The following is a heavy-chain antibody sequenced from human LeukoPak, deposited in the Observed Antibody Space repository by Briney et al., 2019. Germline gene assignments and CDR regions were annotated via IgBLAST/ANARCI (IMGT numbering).Heavy chain of an antibody. D-gene: IGHD2-2*01. CDR1: GYSISSGYY. V-gene: IGHV4-61*01. CDR3: ARGEEYHFDF. J-gene: IGHJ4*02. Sequence: SETLSLTCTVSGYSISSGYYWGWIRQPPGKGLEWIGYVYYSGSTNYNPSLESRVTISIDASKNQFSLKLSSVTAADTAVYYCARGEEYHFDFWGQGTLVTVSS. CDR2: VYYSGST.